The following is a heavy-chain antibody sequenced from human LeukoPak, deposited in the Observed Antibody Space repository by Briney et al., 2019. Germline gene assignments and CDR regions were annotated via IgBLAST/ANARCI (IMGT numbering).Heavy chain of an antibody. CDR3: ASRSGSFSDALDI. Sequence: SETLSLTCTVSGGSIRSYYWGWIRPPQGKGLEWIGYIHYSESTKYNPSFKSRVTMSVDTSKNQFSLKLSSVTAADTAVYYCASRSGSFSDALDIWGQGTLVTVSS. CDR1: GGSIRSYY. V-gene: IGHV4-59*08. CDR2: IHYSEST. D-gene: IGHD3-10*01. J-gene: IGHJ3*02.